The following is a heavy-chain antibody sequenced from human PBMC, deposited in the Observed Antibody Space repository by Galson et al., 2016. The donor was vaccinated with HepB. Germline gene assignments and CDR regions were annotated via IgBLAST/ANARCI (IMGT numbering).Heavy chain of an antibody. CDR3: VSRGAQWLVTADS. D-gene: IGHD5-12*01. Sequence: SLRLSCAASTFMFSSYTMHWVRQAPGKGLEYVSAISSDGGSTYYIESVKGRFTISRDNSKNSLYLQMTSLRTEDTAVYYCVSRGAQWLVTADSWGQGTLVVVSS. CDR1: TFMFSSYT. CDR2: ISSDGGST. J-gene: IGHJ4*02. V-gene: IGHV3-64D*06.